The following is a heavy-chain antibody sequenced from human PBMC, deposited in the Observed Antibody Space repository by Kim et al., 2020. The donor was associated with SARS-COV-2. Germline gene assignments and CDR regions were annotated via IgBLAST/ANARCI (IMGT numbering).Heavy chain of an antibody. Sequence: KGLGVIGESTNLGGTNYNPSLKSRVTISVDTSKNQFSLRLSSVTAADTAVYYCAGLGGNTQMGYNWFDPWGQGTLVAVSS. V-gene: IGHV4-34*01. CDR3: AGLGGNTQMGYNWFDP. CDR2: STNLGGT. J-gene: IGHJ5*02. D-gene: IGHD1-26*01.